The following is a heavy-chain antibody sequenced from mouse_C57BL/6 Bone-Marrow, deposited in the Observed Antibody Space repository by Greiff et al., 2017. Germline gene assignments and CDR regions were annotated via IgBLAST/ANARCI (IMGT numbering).Heavy chain of an antibody. CDR1: GFTFSDAW. CDR2: IRNKANNHST. J-gene: IGHJ3*01. Sequence: EVKLMESGGGLVQPGGSMKLSCAASGFTFSDAWMAWVRQSPEKGLEWVALIRNKANNHSTYYAESVKGRFTISRDDSKSSVYLQMNSLRPEDTGIYYCTGWERVSFAYWGQGTLVTVSA. V-gene: IGHV6-6*01. CDR3: TGWERVSFAY. D-gene: IGHD3-3*01.